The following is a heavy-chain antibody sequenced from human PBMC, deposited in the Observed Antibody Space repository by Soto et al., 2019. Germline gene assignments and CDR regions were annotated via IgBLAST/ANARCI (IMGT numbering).Heavy chain of an antibody. CDR1: VFMFIAYW. J-gene: IGHJ4*02. V-gene: IGHV3-7*04. CDR3: ARGDQGFDY. CDR2: IHGDGGKI. Sequence: GWSLRLSCASSVFMFIAYWMSWVRQAPGKGLEWVANIHGDGGKIYYVDSVKGRFTISRDNAKRSLYLQMNSLRAEDTAVYYCARGDQGFDYWGQGTLVTVSS.